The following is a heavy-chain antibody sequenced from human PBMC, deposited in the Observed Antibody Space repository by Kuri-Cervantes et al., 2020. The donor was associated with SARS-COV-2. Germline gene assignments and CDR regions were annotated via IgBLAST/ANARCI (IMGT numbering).Heavy chain of an antibody. CDR2: IWYDGSNK. CDR3: ARSSGQIFYYYGMDV. V-gene: IGHV3-33*08. D-gene: IGHD2-15*01. J-gene: IGHJ6*02. CDR1: GFTFSSYG. Sequence: GGSLRLSCAASGFTFSSYGMHRVRQAPGKGLEWVAVIWYDGSNKYYADSVKGRFTISRDNSKNTLYLQMNSLRAEDTAVYYCARSSGQIFYYYGMDVWGQGTTVTVSS.